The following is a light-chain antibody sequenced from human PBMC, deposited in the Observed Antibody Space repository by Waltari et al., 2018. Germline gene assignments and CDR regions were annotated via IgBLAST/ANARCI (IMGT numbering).Light chain of an antibody. CDR3: QQYGSTPWT. CDR2: GAS. V-gene: IGKV3-20*01. Sequence: EIVLTQSPGTLSLSPGQRATLSCRASQSVVSNSLAWYQQKPGQAPRLLIYGASHRASGIADRFSGGGSGKDFTLSISRLEPEDFAVYSCQQYGSTPWTFGQGTKVEMK. J-gene: IGKJ1*01. CDR1: QSVVSNS.